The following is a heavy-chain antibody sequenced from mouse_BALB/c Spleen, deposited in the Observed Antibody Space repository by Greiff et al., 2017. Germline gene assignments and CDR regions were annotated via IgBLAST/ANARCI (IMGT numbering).Heavy chain of an antibody. CDR1: GYTFTDYA. D-gene: IGHD2-1*01. Sequence: VKLQQSGPELVRPGVSVKISCKGSGYTFTDYAMHWVKQSHAKSLEWIGVISTYYGNTNYNQKFKGKATMTVDKSSSTAYMELARLTSEDSAIYYCARQIYYGNYWYFDVWGAGTTVTVSS. CDR2: ISTYYGNT. J-gene: IGHJ1*01. CDR3: ARQIYYGNYWYFDV. V-gene: IGHV1-67*01.